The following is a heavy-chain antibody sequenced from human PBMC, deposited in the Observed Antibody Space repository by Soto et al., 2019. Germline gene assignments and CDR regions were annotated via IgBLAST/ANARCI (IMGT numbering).Heavy chain of an antibody. CDR2: ISASGDST. V-gene: IGHV3-23*01. D-gene: IGHD6-19*01. CDR1: GFTFSSYA. CDR3: VRVLKSIGWDHAVFDI. J-gene: IGHJ3*02. Sequence: PGGSLRLSCAASGFTFSSYAMSWVRQAPGKGLEWVSAISASGDSTYYADSVKGRFTISKDNAENTLYLQMNNLRADDTAVYYCVRVLKSIGWDHAVFDIWGQGTMVTVS.